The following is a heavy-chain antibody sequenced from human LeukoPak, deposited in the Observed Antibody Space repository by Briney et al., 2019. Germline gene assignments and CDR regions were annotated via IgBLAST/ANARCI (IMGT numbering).Heavy chain of an antibody. V-gene: IGHV3-30*02. CDR3: ARDLYNTAMVHLGYYYYGMDV. CDR1: GFTFSSYG. D-gene: IGHD5-18*01. Sequence: PGGSLRLSCAASGFTFSSYGMHWVRQAPGKGLEWVAFIRYDGSNKYYVDSVKGRFTISRDNAKNSLYLQMNSLRAEDTAVYYCARDLYNTAMVHLGYYYYGMDVWGQGTTVTVSS. J-gene: IGHJ6*02. CDR2: IRYDGSNK.